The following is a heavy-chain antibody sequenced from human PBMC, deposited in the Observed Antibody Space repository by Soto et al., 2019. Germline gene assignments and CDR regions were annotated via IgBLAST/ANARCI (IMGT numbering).Heavy chain of an antibody. V-gene: IGHV3-11*01. CDR3: ARERVESDFWSGYEDYYFDY. J-gene: IGHJ4*02. D-gene: IGHD3-3*01. CDR2: ISSSGSTI. Sequence: PGGSLRLSCAASGFTFSDYYMSWIRQAPGKGLEWVSYISSSGSTIYYADSVKGRFTISRDNAKNSLYLQMNSLRAEDTAVYYCARERVESDFWSGYEDYYFDYWGQGTLVTVSS. CDR1: GFTFSDYY.